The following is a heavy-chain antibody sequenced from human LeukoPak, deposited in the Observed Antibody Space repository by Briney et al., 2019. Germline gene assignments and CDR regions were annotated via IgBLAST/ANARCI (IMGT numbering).Heavy chain of an antibody. D-gene: IGHD3-10*01. J-gene: IGHJ4*02. CDR1: VFTFSSYS. V-gene: IGHV3-30*04. CDR3: ARARITMVRGLDIINYYLDY. Sequence: GGSLRLSCAASVFTFSSYSMHWVRQAPGKGLEWVAVISYDGSIKYYADSVKGRFTLSRDNSKNTLYLQMNSLRTEDTAVYYCARARITMVRGLDIINYYLDYWGQGTLVTVSS. CDR2: ISYDGSIK.